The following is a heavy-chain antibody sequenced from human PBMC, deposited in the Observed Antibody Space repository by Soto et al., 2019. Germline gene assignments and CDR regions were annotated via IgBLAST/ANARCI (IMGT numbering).Heavy chain of an antibody. CDR3: AREGFMVDILTGDYYYYRMDV. J-gene: IGHJ6*02. CDR2: INPNSGGT. D-gene: IGHD3-9*01. CDR1: GYTFTGYY. Sequence: ASVKVSCKASGYTFTGYYMHWVRQAPGQGLEWMGWINPNSGGTNYAQKFQGWVTMTRDTSISTAYMELSRLRSDDTAVYYCAREGFMVDILTGDYYYYRMDVWGQGTTVTVSS. V-gene: IGHV1-2*04.